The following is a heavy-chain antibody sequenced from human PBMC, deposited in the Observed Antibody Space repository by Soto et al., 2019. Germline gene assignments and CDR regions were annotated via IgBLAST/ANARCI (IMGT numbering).Heavy chain of an antibody. J-gene: IGHJ6*02. CDR2: IVVGSGNT. V-gene: IGHV1-58*01. CDR1: GFTFTSSA. D-gene: IGHD3-9*01. Sequence: QMQLVQSGPEVKKPGTSVKVSCKASGFTFTSSAVQWVRQARGQRLEWIGWIVVGSGNTNYAQKFQERVTITRDMSTSTAYMELSNLRSEDTAVYYCAASSYDIFAGRYGMDVWGQGTTVTVSS. CDR3: AASSYDIFAGRYGMDV.